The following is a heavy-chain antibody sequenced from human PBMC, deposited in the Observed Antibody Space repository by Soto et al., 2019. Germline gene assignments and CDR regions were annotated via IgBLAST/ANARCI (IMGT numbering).Heavy chain of an antibody. CDR2: ISWNSGSI. J-gene: IGHJ4*02. Sequence: SLRVSCTSSGFTFDDYAMHWVRKNPFKFLEWVSGISWNSGSIGYADSVKGRFTISRDNAKNSLYLQMNSLRAEDTALYYCAKPTRNYSSGWFLLDYWGQGTLVTVSS. CDR3: AKPTRNYSSGWFLLDY. CDR1: GFTFDDYA. V-gene: IGHV3-9*01. D-gene: IGHD6-19*01.